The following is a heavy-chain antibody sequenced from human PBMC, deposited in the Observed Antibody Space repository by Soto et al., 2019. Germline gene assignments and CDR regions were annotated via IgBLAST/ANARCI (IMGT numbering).Heavy chain of an antibody. CDR3: ARLNVDTAMVLYY. CDR2: ISHSGLR. Sequence: SETLSLTCIVSGVSISSGYCTWIRQSPGKGLEWIGYISHSGLRHYRASLQSRLTMSVETSKNQFSLNLTSVTAADTAIYYCARLNVDTAMVLYYWGQGTLVTVSS. V-gene: IGHV4-59*01. D-gene: IGHD5-18*01. CDR1: GVSISSGY. J-gene: IGHJ4*02.